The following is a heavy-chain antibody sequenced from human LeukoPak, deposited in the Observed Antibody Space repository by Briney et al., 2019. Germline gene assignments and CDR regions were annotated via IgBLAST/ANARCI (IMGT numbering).Heavy chain of an antibody. V-gene: IGHV4-39*07. J-gene: IGHJ3*02. CDR1: GGSISSSSYY. CDR2: IYYSGST. CDR3: ARVEMATIGAAFDI. Sequence: SETLSLTCTVSGGSISSSSYYWGSIRQPPGKGLEWIGSIYYSGSTYYNPSLKSRVTISVDTSKNQFSLKLSSVTAADTAVYYCARVEMATIGAAFDIWGQGTMVTVSS. D-gene: IGHD5-24*01.